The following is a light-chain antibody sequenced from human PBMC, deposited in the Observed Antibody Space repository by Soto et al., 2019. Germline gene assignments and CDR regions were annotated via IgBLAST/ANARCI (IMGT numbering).Light chain of an antibody. J-gene: IGLJ3*02. CDR1: RSNIGRNY. Sequence: QSVLTQPPSASGTPGQRVSISCSGSRSNIGRNYVYWYQQLPGTAPKLLIQRNNERPSGVPDRFSGSKSGTSVSLAISGLRSEDEATYSCAAWDDTLNGQVFGAGTQLTVL. V-gene: IGLV1-47*01. CDR3: AAWDDTLNGQV. CDR2: RNN.